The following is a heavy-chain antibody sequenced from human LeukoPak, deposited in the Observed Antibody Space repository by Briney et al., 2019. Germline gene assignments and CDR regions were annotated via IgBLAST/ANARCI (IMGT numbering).Heavy chain of an antibody. CDR3: ARDYYDSSGYAAAEYFQH. CDR2: IKQDGSEK. V-gene: IGHV3-7*01. D-gene: IGHD3-22*01. Sequence: GGSLRLSCAASGFTFSSYWMSWVRQAPGKGLEWVANIKQDGSEKYYVDSVKGRFTISRDNAKNSLYLQMNSLRAEDTAVYYCARDYYDSSGYAAAEYFQHWGQGTLVTVSS. J-gene: IGHJ1*01. CDR1: GFTFSSYW.